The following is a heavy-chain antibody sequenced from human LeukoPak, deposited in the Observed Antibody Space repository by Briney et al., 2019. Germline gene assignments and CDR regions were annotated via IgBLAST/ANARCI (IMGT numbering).Heavy chain of an antibody. Sequence: SETLSLTCTVSGGSISSYYWSWIRQPPGKGLEWLGYIYYSGSTNYNPSLKRRVTISVDTSKNQFSLKLSSVTAADTAVYYCVRYYYDSSGYYYFDYWGQGTLVTVSS. J-gene: IGHJ4*02. CDR3: VRYYYDSSGYYYFDY. CDR1: GGSISSYY. CDR2: IYYSGST. V-gene: IGHV4-59*01. D-gene: IGHD3-22*01.